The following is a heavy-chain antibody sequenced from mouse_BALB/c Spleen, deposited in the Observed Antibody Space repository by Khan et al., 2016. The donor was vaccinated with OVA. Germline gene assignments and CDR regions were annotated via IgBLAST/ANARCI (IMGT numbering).Heavy chain of an antibody. D-gene: IGHD1-1*01. CDR3: ARVYGGDFDD. J-gene: IGHJ2*01. CDR1: GYSITSDYA. CDR2: ISYSGNT. V-gene: IGHV3-2*02. Sequence: EVQLVESGPGLVKPSQSLSLTCTVTGYSITSDYAWNWIRQFPGNKLEWMGFISYSGNTNYNPSLKSRISITRETSKNQFFLQLNSVTTEDTATXYCARVYGGDFDDWGQGTTLTVSS.